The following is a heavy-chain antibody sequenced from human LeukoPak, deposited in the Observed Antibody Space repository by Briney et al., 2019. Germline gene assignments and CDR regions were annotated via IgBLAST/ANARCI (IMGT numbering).Heavy chain of an antibody. CDR2: IYYSGST. D-gene: IGHD3-22*01. V-gene: IGHV4-59*08. Sequence: PSETLSLTCTVSGGSISSYYWSWIRQPPGKGLEWIGYIYYSGSTNYNPSLKSRVTISVDTSKNQFSLKLSSVTAADTAVYYCARQGNYYDSSGYYSQEIYFDYWGQETLVTVSS. J-gene: IGHJ4*02. CDR1: GGSISSYY. CDR3: ARQGNYYDSSGYYSQEIYFDY.